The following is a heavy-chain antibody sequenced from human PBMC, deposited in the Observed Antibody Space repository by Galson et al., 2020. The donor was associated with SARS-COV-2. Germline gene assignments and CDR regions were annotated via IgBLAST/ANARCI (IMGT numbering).Heavy chain of an antibody. Sequence: ASVKVSCKASGYTFTDYNIHWVRQVPGQGLEWMGWINPNSGGTNSAQKFQGRVTMTSDTSITTAYMELSRLRSDDMAVYYCARRNTNSWRFDYWAREPWSPSPQ. CDR3: ARRNTNSWRFDY. CDR2: INPNSGGT. J-gene: IGHJ4*02. D-gene: IGHD6-13*01. CDR1: GYTFTDYN. V-gene: IGHV1-2*02.